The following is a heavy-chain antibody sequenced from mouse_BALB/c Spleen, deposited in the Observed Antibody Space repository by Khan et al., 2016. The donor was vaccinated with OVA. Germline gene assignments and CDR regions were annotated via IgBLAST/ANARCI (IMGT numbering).Heavy chain of an antibody. Sequence: VQLQQSGPELVKPGASVKIPCKASGYTFTDYNMDWVKQSPGKSLEWIGDITPNNGGTIYNQRFKGKATLTVDKSSSTAYMELRSLTSEDTAVYYCTRGGHGSPFDYWGQGTTLTVSS. CDR3: TRGGHGSPFDY. V-gene: IGHV1-18*01. CDR1: GYTFTDYN. J-gene: IGHJ2*01. D-gene: IGHD1-1*01. CDR2: ITPNNGGT.